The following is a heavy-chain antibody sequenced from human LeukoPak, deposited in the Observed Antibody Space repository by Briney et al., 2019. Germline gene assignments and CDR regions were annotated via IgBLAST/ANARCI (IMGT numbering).Heavy chain of an antibody. V-gene: IGHV3-48*03. Sequence: GGSLRLSCAASGFTFSSYEMNWVRQAPGKGLEWVSYISSSDSTTYYADSVKGRFTISRDNAKNSLYLQMNSLRAEDMAVYYCARGHVWFDPWGQGTLVTVSS. CDR1: GFTFSSYE. J-gene: IGHJ5*02. CDR3: ARGHVWFDP. CDR2: ISSSDSTT.